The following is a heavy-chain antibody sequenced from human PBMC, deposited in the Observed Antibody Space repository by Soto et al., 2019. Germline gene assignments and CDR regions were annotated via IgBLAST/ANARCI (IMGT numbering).Heavy chain of an antibody. CDR2: IIPIFGTA. D-gene: IGHD3-22*01. CDR1: GGTFSSYA. V-gene: IGHV1-69*01. CDR3: ARDIYYDSSGYYYYYGMDV. J-gene: IGHJ6*02. Sequence: QVQLVQSGAEVKKPGSSVKVSCKASGGTFSSYAISWLRQAPGQGLEWMGVIIPIFGTANYAQKFQGRVTITADESTSTAYMELSSLRSEDTAVYYCARDIYYDSSGYYYYYGMDVWGQGTTVTVSS.